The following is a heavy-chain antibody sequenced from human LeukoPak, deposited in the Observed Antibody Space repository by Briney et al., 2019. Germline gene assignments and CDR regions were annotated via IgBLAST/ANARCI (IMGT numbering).Heavy chain of an antibody. V-gene: IGHV3-73*01. CDR3: TSLYCSSTSCSPSYGMDV. Sequence: GGSLRLSCAASGFTFSGSAMHWVRQASGKGLECVGRIRSKANSYATAYAASVKGRFTISRDDSKNTAYLQMNSLKTEDRAVYYCTSLYCSSTSCSPSYGMDVWGKGTTVTVSS. CDR2: IRSKANSYAT. J-gene: IGHJ6*04. CDR1: GFTFSGSA. D-gene: IGHD2-2*01.